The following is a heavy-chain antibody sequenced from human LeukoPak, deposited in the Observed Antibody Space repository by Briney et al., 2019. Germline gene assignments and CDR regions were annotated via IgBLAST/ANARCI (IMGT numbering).Heavy chain of an antibody. V-gene: IGHV4-39*01. CDR2: IYYSGST. D-gene: IGHD3-10*01. J-gene: IGHJ4*02. Sequence: PSETLSLTCTVSGVSITNSNYYWGWIRQPPGKGLEWIGRIYYSGSTYNNPSLKSRVTIFVDTSKNQFSLKLSSVTAADTAVYYCARQNFYGSGSYQPADYWGQGTLVTVSS. CDR3: ARQNFYGSGSYQPADY. CDR1: GVSITNSNYY.